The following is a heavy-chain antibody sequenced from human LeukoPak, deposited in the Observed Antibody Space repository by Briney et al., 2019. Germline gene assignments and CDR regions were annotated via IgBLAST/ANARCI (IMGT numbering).Heavy chain of an antibody. CDR3: ARDLAGIAARTPTYVDY. CDR1: EYTFTGYY. J-gene: IGHJ4*02. CDR2: INPNSGGT. V-gene: IGHV1-2*02. Sequence: GASVKLSCKAAEYTFTGYYMHWVRQAPGQGREWMGWINPNSGGTNYAQKFQGRVTMTRYTSISTAYMELSRLRSDDKAVYYCARDLAGIAARTPTYVDYWGQGTLVTVSS. D-gene: IGHD6-6*01.